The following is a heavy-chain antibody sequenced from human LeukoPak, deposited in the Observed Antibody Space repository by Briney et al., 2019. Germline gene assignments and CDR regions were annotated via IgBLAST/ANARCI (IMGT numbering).Heavy chain of an antibody. CDR3: AREGGYDFWSGPGMDV. Sequence: GGSLRLSCAASGFSFSSYTMNWVRQAPGGGLEWVSSISSSSSYIYYADSVKGRFTISRDNAKNSLYLQMNSLRAEDTAVYYCAREGGYDFWSGPGMDVWGQGTTVTVSS. D-gene: IGHD3-3*01. V-gene: IGHV3-21*01. CDR2: ISSSSSYI. CDR1: GFSFSSYT. J-gene: IGHJ6*02.